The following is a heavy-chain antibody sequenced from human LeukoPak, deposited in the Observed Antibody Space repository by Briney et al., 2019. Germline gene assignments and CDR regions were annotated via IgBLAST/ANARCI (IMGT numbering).Heavy chain of an antibody. CDR1: GYTFTGYY. CDR3: ARGGRYYGSGSHYYYMDV. Sequence: EASVKVSCKASGYTFTGYYMHWVRQAPGQGLEWMGWINPNSGGTNYAQKFQGRVTMTRDTSISTAYMELSRLRSDDTAVYYCARGGRYYGSGSHYYYMDVWDKGTTVTVSS. J-gene: IGHJ6*03. CDR2: INPNSGGT. V-gene: IGHV1-2*02. D-gene: IGHD3-10*01.